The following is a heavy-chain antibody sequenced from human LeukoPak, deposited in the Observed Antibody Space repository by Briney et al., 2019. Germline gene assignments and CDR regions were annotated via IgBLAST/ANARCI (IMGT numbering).Heavy chain of an antibody. D-gene: IGHD6-13*01. Sequence: PSETLSLTCTVSGGSISSHYWSWIRQPPGKGLEWIGYIYYSGSTNYNPSLKSRVTISVDTSKNQFSLKLSSVTAADTAVYYCARSHSSWHITPSFDYWGQGTLVTVSS. V-gene: IGHV4-59*11. J-gene: IGHJ4*02. CDR3: ARSHSSWHITPSFDY. CDR1: GGSISSHY. CDR2: IYYSGST.